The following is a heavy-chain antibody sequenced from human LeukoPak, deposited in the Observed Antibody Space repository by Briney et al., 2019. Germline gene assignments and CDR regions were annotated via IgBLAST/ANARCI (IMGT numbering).Heavy chain of an antibody. CDR2: IIPIFGTA. J-gene: IGHJ4*02. V-gene: IGHV1-69*01. D-gene: IGHD6-19*01. CDR3: ARAKTRTVAGNFDY. Sequence: SVKVSFKGSGGTFSSYAISWVRQAPGQGLEWMGGIIPIFGTANYAQKFQGRVTITADESTSTAYMELSSLRSEDTAVYYCARAKTRTVAGNFDYWGQGTLVTVSS. CDR1: GGTFSSYA.